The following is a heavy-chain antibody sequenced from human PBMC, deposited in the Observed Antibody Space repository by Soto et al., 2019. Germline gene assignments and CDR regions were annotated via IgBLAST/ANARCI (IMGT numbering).Heavy chain of an antibody. Sequence: LRLSCAASGFTFSRYGMNWLRQAPGKGLEWVASISSSTSYVYYADSVKGRFSTSRDNAKNILYLEMYGLRTEDTAVYYCARDPSEGRVGNWFESWGQGTLVTVSS. CDR3: ARDPSEGRVGNWFES. V-gene: IGHV3-21*06. J-gene: IGHJ5*01. CDR1: GFTFSRYG. CDR2: ISSSTSYV. D-gene: IGHD2-2*01.